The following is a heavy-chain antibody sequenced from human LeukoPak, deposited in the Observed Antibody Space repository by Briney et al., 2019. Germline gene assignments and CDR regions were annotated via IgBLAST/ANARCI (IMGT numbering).Heavy chain of an antibody. CDR2: ISSSSSYI. D-gene: IGHD1-26*01. J-gene: IGHJ3*02. Sequence: GGSLRLSCAASGFTFADHATSWVRQAPGKGLEWVSSISSSSSYIYYADSVKGRFTISRDNAKNSLYLQMNSLRAEDTAVYYCARDLSYLQWELPRRAAFDIWGQGTMVTVSS. V-gene: IGHV3-21*01. CDR3: ARDLSYLQWELPRRAAFDI. CDR1: GFTFADHA.